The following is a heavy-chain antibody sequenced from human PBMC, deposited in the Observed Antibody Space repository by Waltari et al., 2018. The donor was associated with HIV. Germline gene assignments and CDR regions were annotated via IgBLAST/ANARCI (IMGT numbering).Heavy chain of an antibody. J-gene: IGHJ5*02. CDR3: ARGANWFDP. V-gene: IGHV4-59*01. CDR2: TFYSGST. Sequence: QVQLQASGPGPVKPSETLSLTCTVSGSSISSYYWTWIRQPPGKGLDWIGYTFYSGSTNYNPSLKSRVTISVDTAKNQLTLKLTSVTAADTAVYYCARGANWFDPWGQGTLVTVSS. CDR1: GSSISSYY.